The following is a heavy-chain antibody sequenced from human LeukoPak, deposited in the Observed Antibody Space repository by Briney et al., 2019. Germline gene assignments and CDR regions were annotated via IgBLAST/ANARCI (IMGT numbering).Heavy chain of an antibody. D-gene: IGHD3-16*02. CDR1: GFTFSSYA. V-gene: IGHV4-34*01. J-gene: IGHJ3*02. Sequence: GSLRLSCAASGFTFSSYAMSWVRQPPGKGLEWIGEINHSGSTNYNPSLKSRVTISVDTSKNQFSLKLSSVTAADTAVYYCASTPFNYDYIWGSYRYRRAFDIWGQGTMVTVSS. CDR2: INHSGST. CDR3: ASTPFNYDYIWGSYRYRRAFDI.